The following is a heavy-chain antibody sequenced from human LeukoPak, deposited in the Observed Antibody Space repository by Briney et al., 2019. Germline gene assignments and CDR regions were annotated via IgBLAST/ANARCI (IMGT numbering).Heavy chain of an antibody. CDR2: IYYSGST. V-gene: IGHV4-59*12. CDR3: ARGPGYDYVWGSYRSRYFDY. D-gene: IGHD3-16*02. Sequence: SETLSLTCTVSGGSTSSYYWSWIRQPPGKGLEWIGYIYYSGSTNYNPSLKSRVTISVDTSKNQFSLKLSSVTAADTAVYYCARGPGYDYVWGSYRSRYFDYWGQGTLVTVSS. J-gene: IGHJ4*02. CDR1: GGSTSSYY.